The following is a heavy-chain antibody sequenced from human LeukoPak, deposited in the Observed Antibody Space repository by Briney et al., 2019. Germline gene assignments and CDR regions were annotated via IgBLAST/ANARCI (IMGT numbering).Heavy chain of an antibody. CDR3: TTSRIGGAFDI. CDR1: GFTFSGSA. D-gene: IGHD3-16*01. V-gene: IGHV3-73*01. CDR2: IRSKANSYAT. Sequence: PGGSLKLSCAASGFTFSGSAMHWVRQASGKGLEWVGRIRSKANSYATAYAASVKGRLTISRDDSKNTAYLQMNSLKTEDPAVYYCTTSRIGGAFDIWGQGTMVTVSS. J-gene: IGHJ3*02.